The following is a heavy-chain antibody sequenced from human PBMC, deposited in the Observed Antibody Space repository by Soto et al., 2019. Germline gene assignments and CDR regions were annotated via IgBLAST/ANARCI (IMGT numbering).Heavy chain of an antibody. CDR1: RYIFTNYG. CDR2: ITTYNGNT. V-gene: IGHV1-18*01. J-gene: IGHJ6*02. CDR3: ARALTGYGMDV. Sequence: QVQLVQSGVEVREPGASVKVSCKAVRYIFTNYGVSWVRQAPGQGLEWMGWITTYNGNTEYAQKFQARVTMTTDASTSTAYIELGSLRSDDTAIYYCARALTGYGMDVWGQGTTVTVSS.